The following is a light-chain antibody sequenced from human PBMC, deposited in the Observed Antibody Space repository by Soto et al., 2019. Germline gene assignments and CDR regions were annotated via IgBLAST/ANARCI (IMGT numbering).Light chain of an antibody. CDR2: GAY. CDR1: QSISTY. J-gene: IGKJ1*01. Sequence: DIHITHSPSSLSSSVLYVFTITCRASQSISTYLNWYRQKPGKAPELLIYGAYTLHSGLPSRFSGGGSGTHFTLTISSLQPEDFATYYCQESSSTWTFGQGTKVDNK. V-gene: IGKV1-39*01. CDR3: QESSSTWT.